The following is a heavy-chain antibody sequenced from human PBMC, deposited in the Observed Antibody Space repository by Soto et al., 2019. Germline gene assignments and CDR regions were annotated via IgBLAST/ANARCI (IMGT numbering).Heavy chain of an antibody. CDR2: IDPSDSYT. D-gene: IGHD3-22*01. CDR3: ARHTPSYYYDSSGYYWVYNWFDP. CDR1: GYSFTSYW. V-gene: IGHV5-10-1*01. Sequence: PGESRKISCKGSGYSFTSYWISWVRQMPGKGLEWMGRIDPSDSYTNYSPSFQGHVTISADKSISTAYLQWSSLKASDTAMYYCARHTPSYYYDSSGYYWVYNWFDPWGQGTLVTVS. J-gene: IGHJ5*02.